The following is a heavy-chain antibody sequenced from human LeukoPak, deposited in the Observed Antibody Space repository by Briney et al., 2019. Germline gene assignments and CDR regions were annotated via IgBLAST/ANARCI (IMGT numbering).Heavy chain of an antibody. J-gene: IGHJ4*02. V-gene: IGHV4-59*05. CDR1: GFTFSDYG. D-gene: IGHD6-13*01. CDR3: ARGGSSWYDYFGY. Sequence: PGGSLRLSCAASGFTFSDYGMNWVRQPPGKGLEWIGSIYYSGSTHYIPSLKSRVTISVDTSKNQFSLRLSYVTAEDTAVYYCARGGSSWYDYFGYWGQGTLVTVSS. CDR2: IYYSGST.